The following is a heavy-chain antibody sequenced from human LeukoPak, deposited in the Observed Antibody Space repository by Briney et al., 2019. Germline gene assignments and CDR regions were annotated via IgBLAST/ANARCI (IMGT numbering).Heavy chain of an antibody. CDR3: ARGYDILTGYSDLDY. J-gene: IGHJ4*02. V-gene: IGHV1-18*01. Sequence: ASVKVPCKASGYTFTSYGISWVRQAPGQGLEWMGWISAYNGNTNYAQKLQGRVTMTTDTSTSTAYMELRSLRSDDTAVYYCARGYDILTGYSDLDYWGQGTLVTVSP. CDR1: GYTFTSYG. CDR2: ISAYNGNT. D-gene: IGHD3-9*01.